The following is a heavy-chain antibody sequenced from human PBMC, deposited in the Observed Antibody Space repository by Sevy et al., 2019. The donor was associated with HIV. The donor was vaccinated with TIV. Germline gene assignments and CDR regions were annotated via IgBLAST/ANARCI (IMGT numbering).Heavy chain of an antibody. CDR2: ISGSGGST. V-gene: IGHV3-23*01. CDR1: GFTFSSYA. Sequence: GGSLRLSCAASGFTFSSYAMSWVRQAPGKGLEWVSAISGSGGSTYYADSVKGRFTISRDNSKNTLYLQMNSLRADDTAVYYCEKLWFRELFQKGDAAFDIWGQGTMVTVSS. CDR3: EKLWFRELFQKGDAAFDI. D-gene: IGHD3-10*01. J-gene: IGHJ3*02.